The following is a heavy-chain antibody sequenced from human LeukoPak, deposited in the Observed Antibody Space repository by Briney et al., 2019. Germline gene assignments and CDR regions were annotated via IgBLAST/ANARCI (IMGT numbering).Heavy chain of an antibody. CDR1: GGSISSGGYS. V-gene: IGHV4-30-2*01. D-gene: IGHD2-21*01. J-gene: IGHJ3*02. Sequence: SQTLSLTCAVSGGSISSGGYSWSWIRQPPGKGLEWIGYIHHSGSTYYNPSLKGRVTISVDRSKNQFSLKLSSVTAADTAVYYCAGGGLLLTHDAFDIWGQGTMVTVSS. CDR3: AGGGLLLTHDAFDI. CDR2: IHHSGST.